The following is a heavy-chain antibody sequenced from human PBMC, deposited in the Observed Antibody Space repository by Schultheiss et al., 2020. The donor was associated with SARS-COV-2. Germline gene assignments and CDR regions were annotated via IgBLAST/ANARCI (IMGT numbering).Heavy chain of an antibody. CDR3: ARSLYSSSPDRYRFDY. Sequence: ASVKVSCKASGYTFTGYYMHWVRQAPGQGLEWMGWINPNSGGTNYAQKFQGRVTMTRDTSISTAYMELSRLRSDDTAVYYCARSLYSSSPDRYRFDYWGQGTLVTVSS. J-gene: IGHJ4*02. CDR1: GYTFTGYY. D-gene: IGHD6-6*01. V-gene: IGHV1-2*02. CDR2: INPNSGGT.